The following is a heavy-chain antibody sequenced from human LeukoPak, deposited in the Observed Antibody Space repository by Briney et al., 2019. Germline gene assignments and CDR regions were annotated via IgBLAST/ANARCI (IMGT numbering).Heavy chain of an antibody. CDR2: ISYDGNIK. D-gene: IGHD5-24*01. CDR1: GFSFTSYN. J-gene: IGHJ4*02. V-gene: IGHV3-30*18. Sequence: GTSLRLSCAASGFSFTSYNFHWVRQAPGKGLQWLGFISYDGNIKYEDSVKGRFTISRDNSKNTLYLQMNSLRAEDTAVYYCANSGRWLQYCTYWGQGTLVTVSS. CDR3: ANSGRWLQYCTY.